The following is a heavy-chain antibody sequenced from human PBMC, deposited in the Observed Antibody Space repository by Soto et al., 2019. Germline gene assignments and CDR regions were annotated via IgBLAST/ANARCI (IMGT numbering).Heavy chain of an antibody. CDR1: GFSISTSGVG. D-gene: IGHD1-26*01. V-gene: IGHV2-5*02. CDR3: ARTAVVGGIGLPFDY. Sequence: QITLRESGPTLVKPTQTLTLTCTFAGFSISTSGVGVGWIRQPPGKALEWLALIYWDDDKRHSPSLKSRLTITKDIYKNLVVLTMTNMDPVDTGTYYCARTAVVGGIGLPFDYGGQGTLLTVSP. CDR2: IYWDDDK. J-gene: IGHJ4*02.